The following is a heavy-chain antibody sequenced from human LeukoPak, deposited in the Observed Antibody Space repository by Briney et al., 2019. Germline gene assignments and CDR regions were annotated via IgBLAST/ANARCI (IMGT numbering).Heavy chain of an antibody. CDR2: IYYSGST. D-gene: IGHD3-22*01. V-gene: IGHV4-59*07. CDR3: ARGSSGYYYG. Sequence: RSPTLSLTRTVPGASISSYYWSWIRKPPGKRPQRIGYIYYSGSTNYNPSLKSRVPISEDTSKSQFSLKLSSVTAADTAVYYCARGSSGYYYGWGQGTLVTVSS. CDR1: GASISSYY. J-gene: IGHJ4*02.